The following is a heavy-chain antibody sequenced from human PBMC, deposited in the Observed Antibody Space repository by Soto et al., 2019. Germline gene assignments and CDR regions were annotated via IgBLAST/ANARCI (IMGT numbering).Heavy chain of an antibody. Sequence: GGSLRLSCAASGFTFSSYGMHWVRQAPGKGLEWVAVISYDGSNKYYADSVKGRFTISRDNSKNTLYLQMNSLRAEDTAVYYCANLYSSSSPTLNYYYYGMDVWGQGTTVTVSS. CDR3: ANLYSSSSPTLNYYYYGMDV. CDR2: ISYDGSNK. J-gene: IGHJ6*02. CDR1: GFTFSSYG. V-gene: IGHV3-30*18. D-gene: IGHD6-6*01.